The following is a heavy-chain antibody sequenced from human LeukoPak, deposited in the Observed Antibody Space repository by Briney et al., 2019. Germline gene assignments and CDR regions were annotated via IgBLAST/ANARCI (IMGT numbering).Heavy chain of an antibody. Sequence: GGSLRLSCTASGFTFDDYAMHWVRQAPGKGLEWVSVISGDGVTTHDADSVKGRFTISRDNSKNSLYLQMNSLRSEDTALYYCAEDFAYRPPNYDFWSGYYEPPSIYGLDVWGQGTTVTVS. V-gene: IGHV3-43*02. J-gene: IGHJ6*02. D-gene: IGHD3-3*01. CDR3: AEDFAYRPPNYDFWSGYYEPPSIYGLDV. CDR2: ISGDGVTT. CDR1: GFTFDDYA.